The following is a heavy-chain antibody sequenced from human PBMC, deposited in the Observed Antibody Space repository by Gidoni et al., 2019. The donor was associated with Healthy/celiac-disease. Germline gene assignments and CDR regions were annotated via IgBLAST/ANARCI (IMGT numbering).Heavy chain of an antibody. CDR3: ARDFFSLIAVAGSFQH. CDR1: GFPFSSHG. CDR2: IWYDGSNK. Sequence: QVQLVESGGRVVQPGRSLRLSCAASGFPFSSHGMHWVRQAPGKGLEWVAVIWYDGSNKYYADSVKGRFTISRDNSKNTLYLQMNSLRAEDTAVYYCARDFFSLIAVAGSFQHWGQGTLVTVSS. V-gene: IGHV3-33*08. J-gene: IGHJ1*01. D-gene: IGHD6-19*01.